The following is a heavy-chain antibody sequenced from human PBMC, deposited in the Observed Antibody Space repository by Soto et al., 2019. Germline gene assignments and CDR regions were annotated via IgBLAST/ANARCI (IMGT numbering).Heavy chain of an antibody. CDR2: IIPIFGTA. J-gene: IGHJ3*02. CDR1: GGTFGSYA. V-gene: IGHV1-69*06. CDR3: ATRIGYCSSTSCYESWDAVDI. Sequence: SVKVSCKASGGTFGSYAISWVRQAPGQGLEWMGGIIPIFGTANYAQKFQGRVTITADKSTSTAYMELSSLRSEDTAVYYCATRIGYCSSTSCYESWDAVDIWGQGTMVTVSS. D-gene: IGHD2-2*01.